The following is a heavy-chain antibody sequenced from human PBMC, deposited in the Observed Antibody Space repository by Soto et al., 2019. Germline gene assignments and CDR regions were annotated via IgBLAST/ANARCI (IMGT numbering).Heavy chain of an antibody. D-gene: IGHD6-13*01. Sequence: GGSLRLSCAASGFTFSSYWMHWVRQAPGKGLVWVSRINSDGSSTSYADSVKGRFTISRDNAKNTLYLQMNSLRAEDTAVYYCARDVYSSSFMDAFDIWGQGTMLTVSS. CDR3: ARDVYSSSFMDAFDI. V-gene: IGHV3-74*01. J-gene: IGHJ3*02. CDR2: INSDGSST. CDR1: GFTFSSYW.